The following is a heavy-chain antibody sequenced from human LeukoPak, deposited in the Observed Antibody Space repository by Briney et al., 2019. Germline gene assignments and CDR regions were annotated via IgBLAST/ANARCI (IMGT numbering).Heavy chain of an antibody. J-gene: IGHJ6*03. V-gene: IGHV1-46*01. Sequence: GASVKVSCKASGYTFTSYYMHWVRQAPGQGLEWMGIINPSGGSTSYAQKFQGRVTMTRDTSTSTVYMELSSLRSEDTAVYYCARDRGIAARLHYYYYMDVWGKGTAVTVFS. CDR2: INPSGGST. CDR1: GYTFTSYY. D-gene: IGHD6-6*01. CDR3: ARDRGIAARLHYYYYMDV.